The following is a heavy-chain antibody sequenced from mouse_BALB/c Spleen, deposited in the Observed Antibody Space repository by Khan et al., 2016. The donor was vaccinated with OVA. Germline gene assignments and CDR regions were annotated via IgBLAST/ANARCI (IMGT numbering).Heavy chain of an antibody. D-gene: IGHD1-1*01. CDR2: INTYTGEP. V-gene: IGHV9-1*02. CDR1: GYTFTNSG. Sequence: QIQLVQSGPELKKPGETVKISCKASGYTFTNSGMNWVKQSPGKDLKWMGWINTYTGEPTYADDFRGRFAFSLETSASTAYLQINTLKNEDMATDFCAWGRLYYYVSSPAWLAYWGQGTLVTVSA. CDR3: AWGRLYYYVSSPAWLAY. J-gene: IGHJ3*01.